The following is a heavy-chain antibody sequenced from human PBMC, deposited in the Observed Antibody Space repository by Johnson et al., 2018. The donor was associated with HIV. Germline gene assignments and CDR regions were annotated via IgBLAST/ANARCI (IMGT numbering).Heavy chain of an antibody. Sequence: VQLVESGGGVVRPGGSLRLSCAASGFTVSTNYMGWVRPAPGQGLEWVSVIYGSNSTYYADSVKGRFTISRDKSKNTLSLQMNGLRAEDTAVYYCARGGVVGVKDGLIWGQGAMVTVSS. CDR2: IYGSNST. J-gene: IGHJ3*02. CDR3: ARGGVVGVKDGLI. V-gene: IGHV3-66*01. D-gene: IGHD1-26*01. CDR1: GFTVSTNY.